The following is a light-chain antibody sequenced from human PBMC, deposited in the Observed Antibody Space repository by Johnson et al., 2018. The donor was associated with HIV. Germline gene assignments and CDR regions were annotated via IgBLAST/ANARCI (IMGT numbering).Light chain of an antibody. J-gene: IGLJ1*01. CDR1: TSNIGNND. V-gene: IGLV1-51*01. Sequence: QSVLTQPPSVSAAPGQKVTFSCSGSTSNIGNNDVSWYRHLPGTAPKLLIYDNYKRPSGIPDRFSGSKSGTSATLDITGLQTGDEADYYCGTWDSSLSVYVLATGTKVTVL. CDR3: GTWDSSLSVYV. CDR2: DNY.